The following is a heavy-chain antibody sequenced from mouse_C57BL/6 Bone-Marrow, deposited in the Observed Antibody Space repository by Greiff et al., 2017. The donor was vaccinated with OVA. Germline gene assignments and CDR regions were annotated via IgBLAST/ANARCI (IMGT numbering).Heavy chain of an antibody. CDR3: ARYKGRVAVDYFDY. CDR2: IRNKPNGSTT. J-gene: IGHJ2*01. V-gene: IGHV7-3*01. D-gene: IGHD1-1*01. CDR1: GFTFTNYY. Sequence: EVKLVESGGGLVQPGDSLSLSCAASGFTFTNYYMSWVRQPPGKALEWLAFIRNKPNGSTTEYSASVKGRLTISSDNSQSILYLQMNDQRTKDSATYYCARYKGRVAVDYFDYWGQGTALTVSS.